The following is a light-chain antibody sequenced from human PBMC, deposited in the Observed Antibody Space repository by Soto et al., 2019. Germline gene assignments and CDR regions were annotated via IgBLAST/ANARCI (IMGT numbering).Light chain of an antibody. CDR2: GAS. J-gene: IGKJ1*01. Sequence: EIVMTQSPATLSVSPGERATLSCRASQSVSSNLAWYQQKPGQAPRLLLYGASTRATGIPARFSGSGSGTEFTLTISRLQSEDFAVYYCQQYNNWGTFGQGTKVEIK. CDR3: QQYNNWGT. V-gene: IGKV3-15*01. CDR1: QSVSSN.